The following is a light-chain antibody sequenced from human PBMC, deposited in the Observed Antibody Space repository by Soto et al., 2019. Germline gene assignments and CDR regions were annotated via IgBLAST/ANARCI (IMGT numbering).Light chain of an antibody. J-gene: IGKJ1*01. CDR1: QSIDGW. V-gene: IGKV1-5*01. CDR3: QQYSIYWT. CDR2: DAS. Sequence: DIPMTQSPSTLSASVGDRVTITCRASQSIDGWLAWYQQKPGKAPKLLIFDASTLEGGVPSRFSGSGSGTEFTLNISSLQPDDFATYYCQQYSIYWTFCQGTKVEIK.